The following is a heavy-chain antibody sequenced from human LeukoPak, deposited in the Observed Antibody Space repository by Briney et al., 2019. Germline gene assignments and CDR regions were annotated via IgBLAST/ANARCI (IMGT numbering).Heavy chain of an antibody. V-gene: IGHV3-9*01. CDR1: GFTFDDYA. CDR2: ISWNSGSI. J-gene: IGHJ4*02. Sequence: GRSLRLSCAASGFTFDDYAMHWVRQAPGKGLEWVSGISWNSGSIGYADSVKGRFTTSRDNAKNSLYLQMNSLRAEDTALYYCAKSEDYYDSSGYPYYFDYWGQGTLVTVSS. D-gene: IGHD3-22*01. CDR3: AKSEDYYDSSGYPYYFDY.